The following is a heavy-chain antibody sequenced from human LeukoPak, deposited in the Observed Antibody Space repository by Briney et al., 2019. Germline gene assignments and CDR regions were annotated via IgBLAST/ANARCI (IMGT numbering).Heavy chain of an antibody. J-gene: IGHJ3*02. CDR2: IYYSGST. CDR1: GGSISSYY. V-gene: IGHV4-59*08. D-gene: IGHD3-22*01. CDR3: APSSGTLGVGAFDI. Sequence: SETLSLTCTVSGGSISSYYWSWIRQPPGKGLEWIGYIYYSGSTNYNPSLKSRVTISVDTSKNQFSLKLSSVTAADTAVYYCAPSSGTLGVGAFDIWGQGTMVTVSS.